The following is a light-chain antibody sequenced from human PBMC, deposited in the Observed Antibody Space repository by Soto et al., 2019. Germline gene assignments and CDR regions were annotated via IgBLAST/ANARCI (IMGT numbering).Light chain of an antibody. J-gene: IGLJ1*01. CDR3: SSYSTISTLYV. CDR1: SSDVGHYNL. V-gene: IGLV2-14*01. CDR2: DVS. Sequence: QSALTQPASVSGSPGQSITISCTGSSSDVGHYNLVSWYQLHPGKAPRIMIYDVSNRPSGVSNRFSGSKSGNTASLTISGLQAEDEADYYCSSYSTISTLYVFGTGTKLTVL.